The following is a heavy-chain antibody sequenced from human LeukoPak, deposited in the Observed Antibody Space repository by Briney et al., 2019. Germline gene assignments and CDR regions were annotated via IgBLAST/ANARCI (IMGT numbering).Heavy chain of an antibody. J-gene: IGHJ6*03. D-gene: IGHD1-26*01. CDR2: IYYSGST. CDR3: ARVAPDYSGSYYYYMDV. CDR1: GGSISSGGYF. Sequence: PSQTLSLTCTVSGGSISSGGYFWSWIRQHPGKGLEWIGHTGYIYYSGSTYYNPSLKGRVTISVDTSGSQLSLKLTSVTAADAAVYYCARVAPDYSGSYYYYMDVWGKGTTVTVSS. V-gene: IGHV4-31*03.